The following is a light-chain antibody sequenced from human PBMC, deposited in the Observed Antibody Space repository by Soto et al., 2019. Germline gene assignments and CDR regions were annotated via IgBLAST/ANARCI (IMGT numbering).Light chain of an antibody. V-gene: IGKV3D-20*02. CDR1: QGVNSLF. J-gene: IGKJ5*01. CDR2: GAT. CDR3: QQRSNWPLIT. Sequence: EIVLTQSPGTLSLSPLEIATLSFMASQGVNSLFFGWHQQKPGQSPRLLIYGATNRAAGIPDRFSGSGSGTDFILTISRLEPEDSAVYFCQQRSNWPLITFGQGTRLEI.